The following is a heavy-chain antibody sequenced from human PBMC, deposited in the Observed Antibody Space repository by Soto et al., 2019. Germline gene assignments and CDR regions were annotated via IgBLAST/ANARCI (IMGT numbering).Heavy chain of an antibody. J-gene: IGHJ3*02. CDR3: ARDGWLVLDDAFDI. D-gene: IGHD6-19*01. Sequence: PGGSLRLSCAASGFTFSSYAMHWVRQAPGKGLEWVAVISYDGSNKYYADSVKGRFTISRDNSKNTLYLQMNSLRAEDTAVYYCARDGWLVLDDAFDIWGQGTMVTVSS. CDR1: GFTFSSYA. CDR2: ISYDGSNK. V-gene: IGHV3-30-3*01.